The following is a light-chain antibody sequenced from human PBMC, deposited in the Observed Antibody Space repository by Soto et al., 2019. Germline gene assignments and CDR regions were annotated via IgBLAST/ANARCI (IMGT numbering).Light chain of an antibody. CDR1: QSVSSY. J-gene: IGKJ3*01. V-gene: IGKV3-11*01. CDR3: QQRSNWPPFT. Sequence: EIVLTQSPATLSLSPGERATLSCRASQSVSSYLAWYQQKPGQAPRLLIYDASNRATGIPARFSGSGSGTDLTLTISSLEPEDFAVHYCQQRSNWPPFTFGPGTKVDIK. CDR2: DAS.